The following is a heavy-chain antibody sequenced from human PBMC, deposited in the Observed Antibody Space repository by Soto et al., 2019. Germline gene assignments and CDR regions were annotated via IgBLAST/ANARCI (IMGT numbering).Heavy chain of an antibody. D-gene: IGHD2-15*01. CDR3: AKPCWSQAAAPFDF. CDR1: GFTFSSYA. CDR2: ISGSGGST. J-gene: IGHJ4*02. Sequence: EVQLLESGGGLVQPGGCLRLSCAASGFTFSSYAMSWVRHAPGKGLEWVSAISGSGGSTYYADSVKGRFTISRDNSKNTLYLQMNTLRAEDTAVYYCAKPCWSQAAAPFDFWGQGTLVTVSS. V-gene: IGHV3-23*01.